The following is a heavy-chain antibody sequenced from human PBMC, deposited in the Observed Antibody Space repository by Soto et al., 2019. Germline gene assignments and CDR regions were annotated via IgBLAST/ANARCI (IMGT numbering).Heavy chain of an antibody. CDR1: GFTFSNHA. CDR2: ISGSGGST. V-gene: IGHV3-23*01. Sequence: PGGSLRLSWAAVGFTFSNHAISWVRQAPGKGLEWVSGISGSGGSTFYAGSVKGRFAISRDNSKNTLYLQMNSLRAEDTAVYYCALRYCSRTTCPPLNSYFYMDVWGKGTTVTVSS. D-gene: IGHD2-2*01. CDR3: ALRYCSRTTCPPLNSYFYMDV. J-gene: IGHJ6*03.